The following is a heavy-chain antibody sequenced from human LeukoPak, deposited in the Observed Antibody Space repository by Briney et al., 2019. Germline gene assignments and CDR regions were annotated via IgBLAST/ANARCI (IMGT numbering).Heavy chain of an antibody. Sequence: PGGSLRLSCAASGFTFADYAMHWVRHAPGKGLDWVSLISGEGGDTYYADSVKGRFPISRDNSKNSLYLQMNSLRTEDTALYYCAQAFTQSKIFGVGINNWGQGTLVTVSS. J-gene: IGHJ4*02. CDR3: AQAFTQSKIFGVGINN. V-gene: IGHV3-43*02. CDR2: ISGEGGDT. D-gene: IGHD3-3*01. CDR1: GFTFADYA.